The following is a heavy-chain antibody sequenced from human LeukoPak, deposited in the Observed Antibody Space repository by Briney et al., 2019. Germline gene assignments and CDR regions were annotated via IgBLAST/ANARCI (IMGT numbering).Heavy chain of an antibody. CDR2: INHSGST. J-gene: IGHJ4*02. D-gene: IGHD3-9*01. CDR3: ARGDILTGHYRAGDFDY. V-gene: IGHV4-34*01. Sequence: PSETLSLTCAVYGGSFSGYYWSWIRQPPGKGLEWIGEINHSGSTNYNPSLKSRVTISVDTSKNQFSLKLSSVTAADTAVYYCARGDILTGHYRAGDFDYWGQGTLVTVSS. CDR1: GGSFSGYY.